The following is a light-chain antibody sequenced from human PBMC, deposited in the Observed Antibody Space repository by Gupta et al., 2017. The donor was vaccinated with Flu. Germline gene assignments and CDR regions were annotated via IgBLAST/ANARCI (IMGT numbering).Light chain of an antibody. CDR1: RSNIGSVYD. V-gene: IGLV1-40*01. J-gene: IGLJ2*01. CDR3: QSYDSSLGGSL. CDR2: ANS. Sequence: QSVLTHPPSVSGAPGQTVTISCTGGRSNIGSVYDVHWYQQLPGASPKLLIYANSKRPSGVPDRFSGSKSGTSASLAITGLQAEDEADYYCQSYDSSLGGSLFGGGTKLTVL.